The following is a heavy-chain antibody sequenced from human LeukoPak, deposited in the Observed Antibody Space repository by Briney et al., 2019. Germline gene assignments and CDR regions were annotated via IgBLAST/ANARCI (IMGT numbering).Heavy chain of an antibody. CDR3: AKNYYDSSGPFLV. CDR2: ISGSGGST. D-gene: IGHD3-22*01. CDR1: GFTFSSYA. J-gene: IGHJ3*01. Sequence: GGSLRLSCAASGFTFSSYAMSRVRQAPGKGLEWVSAISGSGGSTYYADSVKGRFTISRDNSKNTLYLQMNSLRAEDTAVYYCAKNYYDSSGPFLVWGQGTMVTVSS. V-gene: IGHV3-23*01.